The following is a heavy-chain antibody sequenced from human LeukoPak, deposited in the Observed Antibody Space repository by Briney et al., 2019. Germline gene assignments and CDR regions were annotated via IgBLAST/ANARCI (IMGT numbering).Heavy chain of an antibody. CDR2: IYYSGST. V-gene: IGHV4-39*01. Sequence: PSETLSLTCTVSGGSISSSSYYWGWIRQPPGTGLEWIGSIYYSGSTYYNPSLKSRVTISVDTSKNQFSLKLSSVTAADTAVYYCARHNSYCSSTSCYPLAYFDYWGQGTLVTVSS. CDR1: GGSISSSSYY. D-gene: IGHD2-2*01. CDR3: ARHNSYCSSTSCYPLAYFDY. J-gene: IGHJ4*02.